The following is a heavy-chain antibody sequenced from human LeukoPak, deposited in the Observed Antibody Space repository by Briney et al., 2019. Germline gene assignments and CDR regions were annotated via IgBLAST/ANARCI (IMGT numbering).Heavy chain of an antibody. Sequence: ASVKVSCKASGYTFTSYGISWVRQAPGHGLEWMGWISAYNGNTNYAQKLQGRVTMTTDTSTSTAYMELRSLRSDDTAVYYCAREEITIFGVVIPFDYWGQGTLVTVSS. V-gene: IGHV1-18*01. CDR2: ISAYNGNT. D-gene: IGHD3-3*01. CDR3: AREEITIFGVVIPFDY. CDR1: GYTFTSYG. J-gene: IGHJ4*02.